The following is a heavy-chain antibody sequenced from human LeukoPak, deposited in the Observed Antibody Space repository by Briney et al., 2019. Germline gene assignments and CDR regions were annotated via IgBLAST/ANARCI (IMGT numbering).Heavy chain of an antibody. Sequence: NPGGSLRLSCAASGFTFSSYSMNWVRQAPGKGLEWVSSISSSSSYIYYADSVKGRFTISRDNAKNSLYLQMNSLRAEDTAVYYCARDSYDFWSGHGGFDYWGRGTLVTVSS. V-gene: IGHV3-21*01. CDR2: ISSSSSYI. J-gene: IGHJ4*02. D-gene: IGHD3-3*01. CDR3: ARDSYDFWSGHGGFDY. CDR1: GFTFSSYS.